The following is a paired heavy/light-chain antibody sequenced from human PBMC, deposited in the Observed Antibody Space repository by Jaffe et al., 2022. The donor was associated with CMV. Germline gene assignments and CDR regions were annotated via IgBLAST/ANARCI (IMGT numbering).Light chain of an antibody. J-gene: IGKJ1*01. CDR1: QSVLYSSNNKNY. CDR3: QQYYSTPPS. V-gene: IGKV4-1*01. CDR2: WAS. Sequence: DIVMTQSPDSLAVSLGERATINCKSSQSVLYSSNNKNYLAWYQQKPGQPPKLLIYWASTRESGVPDRFSGSGSGTDFTLTISSLQAEDVAVYYCQQYYSTPPSFGQGTKVEIK.
Heavy chain of an antibody. CDR3: ARGSWMSITMVRGVIGLSRWFDP. Sequence: QVQLQQWGAGLLKPSETLSLTCAVYGGSFSGYYWSWIRQPPGKGLEWIGEINHSGSTNYNPSLKSRVTISVDTSKNQFSLKLSSVTAADTAVYYCARGSWMSITMVRGVIGLSRWFDPWGQGTLVTVSS. J-gene: IGHJ5*02. D-gene: IGHD3-10*01. CDR2: INHSGST. V-gene: IGHV4-34*01. CDR1: GGSFSGYY.